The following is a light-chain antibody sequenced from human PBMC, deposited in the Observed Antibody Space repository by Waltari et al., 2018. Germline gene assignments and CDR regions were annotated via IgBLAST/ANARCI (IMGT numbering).Light chain of an antibody. V-gene: IGKV3-20*01. J-gene: IGKJ2*01. CDR2: AAS. CDR1: QTVSRSR. Sequence: EVVLTQSPATLYLSPGEGATLSCRASQTVSRSRLAWYQQKPGQAPRLLIYAASTRATGIPGRFSGSGSGTDFSLTLSRVEPEDFAVYYCQQYGSSVMYTFGQGTKLEIQ. CDR3: QQYGSSVMYT.